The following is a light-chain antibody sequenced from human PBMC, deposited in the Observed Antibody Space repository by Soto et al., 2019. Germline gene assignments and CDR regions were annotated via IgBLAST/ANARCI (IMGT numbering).Light chain of an antibody. CDR1: SSDVGSYNR. CDR2: EVS. J-gene: IGLJ1*01. Sequence: QFVLTQPPSVSGSPGQSVTISCTGTSSDVGSYNRVSWYQQPPGTAPKLMIYEVSSRPSGVPDRFSGSKSGNTASLTISGLQAEDEADYYCSSYTSSSTYVFGTGTKVTVL. V-gene: IGLV2-18*02. CDR3: SSYTSSSTYV.